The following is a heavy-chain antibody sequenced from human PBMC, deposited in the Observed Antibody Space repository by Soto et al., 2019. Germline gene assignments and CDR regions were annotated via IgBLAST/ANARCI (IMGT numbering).Heavy chain of an antibody. V-gene: IGHV4-34*01. Sequence: SETLSLTCSVYGWPFSGYYCSWIRQPPGNGLEWIWEIGEIDHSGSTNYNPSLNSRVSISVDTSKNQLSLKLSSVTAADTAVYYCARGSGFTQQREEIDAYNSNDYYYGLDVWGQWTTVTVSS. J-gene: IGHJ6*02. CDR2: IDHSGST. CDR1: GWPFSGYY. D-gene: IGHD1-1*01. CDR3: ARGSGFTQQREEIDAYNSNDYYYGLDV.